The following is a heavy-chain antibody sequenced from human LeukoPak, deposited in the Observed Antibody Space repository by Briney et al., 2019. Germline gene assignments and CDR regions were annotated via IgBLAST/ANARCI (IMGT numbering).Heavy chain of an antibody. Sequence: SETLSLTCAVYGGSFSGYYWSWIRQPPGKGLEWIGEINHSGSTNYNPSLKSRVTISVDTSKNQFSLKLSSVTAADTAVYYCARENFFFSTYFDYWGQGTLVTVSS. CDR3: ARENFFFSTYFDY. J-gene: IGHJ4*02. V-gene: IGHV4-34*01. D-gene: IGHD3-3*01. CDR1: GGSFSGYY. CDR2: INHSGST.